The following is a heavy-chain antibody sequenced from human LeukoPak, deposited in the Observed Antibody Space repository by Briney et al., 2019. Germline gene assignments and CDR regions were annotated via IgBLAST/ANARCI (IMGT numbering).Heavy chain of an antibody. CDR2: ISYDGSNK. CDR1: GFTFSSYG. J-gene: IGHJ4*02. Sequence: GGSLRLSCAASGFTFSSYGMHWVRQAPGKGLEWVAVISYDGSNKYYADSVKGRFTISRDNSKNTLHLQMNSLRAEDTAVYYCARDGGSGSGDYWGQGTLVTVSS. CDR3: ARDGGSGSGDY. V-gene: IGHV3-30*19. D-gene: IGHD3-10*01.